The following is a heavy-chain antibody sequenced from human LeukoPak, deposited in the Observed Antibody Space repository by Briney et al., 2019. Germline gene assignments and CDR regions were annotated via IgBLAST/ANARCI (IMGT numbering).Heavy chain of an antibody. V-gene: IGHV4-31*03. Sequence: SQTLSLTCTVSGGSISSGGYYWSWIRQHPGKGLEWIGEINHSGSTNYNPSLKSRVTISVDTSKNQFSLKLSSVTAADTAVYYCARDHYDILTGYYWREHWFDPWGQGTLVTVSS. CDR2: INHSGST. CDR3: ARDHYDILTGYYWREHWFDP. CDR1: GGSISSGGYY. D-gene: IGHD3-9*01. J-gene: IGHJ5*02.